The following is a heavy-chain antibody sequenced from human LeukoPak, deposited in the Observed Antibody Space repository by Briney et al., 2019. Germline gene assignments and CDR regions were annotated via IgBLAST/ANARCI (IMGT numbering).Heavy chain of an antibody. Sequence: SETLSLTCTVSGGSISSYYWSWIRQPPGKGLEWIGYIYYSGSTNYNPSLKSRVTISVDTSKNQFSLKLSSVTAADTAVYYCARDSYYYGSGKPNYWGQGTLVTVSS. CDR3: ARDSYYYGSGKPNY. J-gene: IGHJ4*02. CDR1: GGSISSYY. V-gene: IGHV4-59*01. D-gene: IGHD3-10*01. CDR2: IYYSGST.